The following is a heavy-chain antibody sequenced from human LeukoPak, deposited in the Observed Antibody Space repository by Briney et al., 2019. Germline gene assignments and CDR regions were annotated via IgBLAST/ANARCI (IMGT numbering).Heavy chain of an antibody. D-gene: IGHD3-3*01. Sequence: GGSLRLSCAASGFTVSSNYMSWVRQAPGKGLEWVSVIYSGGSTYYADSAKGRFTISRDNSKNTLYLQMNSLRAEDTAVYYCARGYYDFWSGYPTYFDYWGQGTLVTVSS. J-gene: IGHJ4*02. V-gene: IGHV3-53*01. CDR3: ARGYYDFWSGYPTYFDY. CDR2: IYSGGST. CDR1: GFTVSSNY.